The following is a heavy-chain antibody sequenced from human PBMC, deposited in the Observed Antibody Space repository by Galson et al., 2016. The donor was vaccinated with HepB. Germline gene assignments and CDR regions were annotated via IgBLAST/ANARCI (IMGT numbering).Heavy chain of an antibody. CDR1: GFTFSSYG. Sequence: SLRLSCAVSGFTFSSYGMHWVRQGPGKGLEWVAVISYDESKKYYADSVKGRFTISRDNSKNTMYLQMNSLRAEDTAVYYCAKVGYYYGRGGYYFRDALDIWGQGTMVTVSS. J-gene: IGHJ3*02. D-gene: IGHD3-22*01. CDR2: ISYDESKK. CDR3: AKVGYYYGRGGYYFRDALDI. V-gene: IGHV3-30*18.